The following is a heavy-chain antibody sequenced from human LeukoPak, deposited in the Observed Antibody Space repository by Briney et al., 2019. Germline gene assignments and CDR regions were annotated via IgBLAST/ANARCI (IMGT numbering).Heavy chain of an antibody. CDR1: GFTFSSYG. D-gene: IGHD5/OR15-5a*01. CDR2: ISYNGINA. CDR3: AKDGGIVSTILPDY. J-gene: IGHJ4*02. Sequence: GTSLRLSCAASGFTFSSYGMHWVRQAPGKGLDWVAVISYNGINAQYADSVKGRFTISRDSSKNTLFLQMNSLTTEDTAVYYCAKDGGIVSTILPDYWGQGTLVTVSS. V-gene: IGHV3-30*18.